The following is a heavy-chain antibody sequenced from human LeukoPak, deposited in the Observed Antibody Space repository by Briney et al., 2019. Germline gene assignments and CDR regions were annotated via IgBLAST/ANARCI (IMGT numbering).Heavy chain of an antibody. CDR2: IYYSGST. CDR1: GGSISSCGYY. D-gene: IGHD3-9*01. V-gene: IGHV4-31*03. Sequence: PSQTLSLSCTVSGGSISSCGYYWSWIRQPPGKGLEWIVYIYYSGSTYYNPSLKSRVTISVDPSKNQFSLKLSSVTAADTAVYYCARGNGYFDWLLSEGYFDYWGQGTLVTVSS. CDR3: ARGNGYFDWLLSEGYFDY. J-gene: IGHJ4*02.